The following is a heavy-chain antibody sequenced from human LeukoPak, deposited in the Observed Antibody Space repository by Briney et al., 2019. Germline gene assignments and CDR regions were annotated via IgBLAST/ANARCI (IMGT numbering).Heavy chain of an antibody. CDR3: ARNKLRVAIPYYYYMDV. CDR2: IHNRGST. J-gene: IGHJ6*03. D-gene: IGHD3-10*01. CDR1: DGSITSDDYY. Sequence: PSQTLSLTCTVSDGSITSDDYYWNWIRQHPGTGLEWIGYIHNRGSTYYNPSLQSRVTISVDTSKNQFSLKLSSVTAADTAVYYCARNKLRVAIPYYYYMDVWGKGTRVTVSS. V-gene: IGHV4-31*03.